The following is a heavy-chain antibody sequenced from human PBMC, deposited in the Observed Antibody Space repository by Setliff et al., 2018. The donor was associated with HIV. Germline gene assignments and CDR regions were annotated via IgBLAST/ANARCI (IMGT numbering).Heavy chain of an antibody. V-gene: IGHV4-59*12. CDR1: GGSITTYF. CDR3: AKTVVGDSYALPNDGFDI. CDR2: AFHSGAT. D-gene: IGHD3-16*01. Sequence: SETLSLTCTVSGGSITTYFWTWIRQPPGKGLEWIGSAFHSGATNYNPSLKSRVTMSVDTSNNRFSLKLSSVTALDTAVYYCAKTVVGDSYALPNDGFDIWGQGTMVTVSS. J-gene: IGHJ3*02.